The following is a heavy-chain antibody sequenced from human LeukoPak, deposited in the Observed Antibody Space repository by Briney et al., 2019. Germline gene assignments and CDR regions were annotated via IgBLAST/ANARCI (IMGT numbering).Heavy chain of an antibody. Sequence: ASVTVSCKVVAYDFTGYHIYWVRQAPGQGPEWMGRLNPNTGHAVYAFKFQGRVTITRDTSSSTAYMEVTRLTSDDTALYYCAKDRDGADRIILWGQGTLVTVSS. J-gene: IGHJ4*02. CDR2: LNPNTGHA. CDR3: AKDRDGADRIIL. CDR1: AYDFTGYH. V-gene: IGHV1-2*06. D-gene: IGHD5-24*01.